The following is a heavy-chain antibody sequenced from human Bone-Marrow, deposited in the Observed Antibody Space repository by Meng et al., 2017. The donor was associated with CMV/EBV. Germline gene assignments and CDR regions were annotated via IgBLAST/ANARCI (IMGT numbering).Heavy chain of an antibody. CDR2: IYYSGST. J-gene: IGHJ6*02. CDR1: GGSISSYY. D-gene: IGHD3-3*01. Sequence: SEPLSLTCTVSGGSISSYYWSWIRQPPGKGLEWIGYIYYSGSTNYNPSLKSRVTISVDTSKNQFSLKLSSVTAADTAVYYCAREDLVKGRYGMDVWGQGTTVTVSS. V-gene: IGHV4-59*01. CDR3: AREDLVKGRYGMDV.